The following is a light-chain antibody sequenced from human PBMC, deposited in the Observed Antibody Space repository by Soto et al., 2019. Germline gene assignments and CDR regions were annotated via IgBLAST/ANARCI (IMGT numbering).Light chain of an antibody. CDR3: SSYGGRSNLV. CDR2: EVN. V-gene: IGLV2-8*01. Sequence: QSALTQPPSASGSPGPSVTLSCTGTSSDVGAYKFVSWYQLHPGKAPKLMIYEVNVRPSGVPDRFSGSKSGNTASLTVSGLQVEDEADYYCSSYGGRSNLVFGGGTKLTVL. J-gene: IGLJ2*01. CDR1: SSDVGAYKF.